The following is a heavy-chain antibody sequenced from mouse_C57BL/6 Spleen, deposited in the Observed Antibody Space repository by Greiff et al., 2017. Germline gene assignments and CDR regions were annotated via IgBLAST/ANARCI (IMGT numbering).Heavy chain of an antibody. CDR2: SDPENGDT. CDR1: GFNIKDDY. V-gene: IGHV14-4*01. Sequence: EVQLQQSGAELVRPGASVKLSCTASGFNIKDDYMHWVKQRSEKGLEWSGWSDPENGDTEYASKFQGKATITADTSSNTAYLQLSSLTSEDTSVYYCTTMMVTRGDYYAMDYWGQGTSVTVSS. D-gene: IGHD2-3*01. CDR3: TTMMVTRGDYYAMDY. J-gene: IGHJ4*01.